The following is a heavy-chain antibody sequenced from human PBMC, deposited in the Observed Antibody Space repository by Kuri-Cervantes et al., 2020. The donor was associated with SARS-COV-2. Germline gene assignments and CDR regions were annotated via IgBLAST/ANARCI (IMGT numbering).Heavy chain of an antibody. V-gene: IGHV4-39*01. CDR3: ARNSAFSSSWPLDN. J-gene: IGHJ4*02. D-gene: IGHD6-13*01. CDR2: IYHSGST. CDR1: GGSITSSAYY. Sequence: ESLKISCTVSGGSITSSAYYWGWVRQPPGKGLEWIATIYHSGSTYYNPSLKSRVTISIDTSKNQFSLKLSSVTAADTAVYYCARNSAFSSSWPLDNWSQGTLVTVSS.